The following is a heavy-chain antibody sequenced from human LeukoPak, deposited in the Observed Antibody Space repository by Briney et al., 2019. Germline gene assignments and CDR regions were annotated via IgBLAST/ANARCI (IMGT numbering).Heavy chain of an antibody. CDR1: GGSISSYY. D-gene: IGHD2-2*01. Sequence: KSSETLSLTCTASGGSISSYYWSWIRQPPGKRLEWIGYIHHSGSSNYNPSLKSRVTMSVDTSKNQFFLKLNSVTAADTAVYSCARDRSDQYDFDIWGQGTTVIVSS. CDR2: IHHSGSS. CDR3: ARDRSDQYDFDI. V-gene: IGHV4-59*01. J-gene: IGHJ3*02.